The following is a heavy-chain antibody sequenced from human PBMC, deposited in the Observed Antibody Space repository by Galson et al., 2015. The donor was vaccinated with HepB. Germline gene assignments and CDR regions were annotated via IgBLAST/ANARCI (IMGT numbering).Heavy chain of an antibody. D-gene: IGHD6-13*01. J-gene: IGHJ6*02. CDR3: ARVFSAAAGRVKFFYYGMDV. V-gene: IGHV4-34*01. CDR2: INHSGNA. CDR1: GGSFSGYY. Sequence: ETLSLPCAVFGGSFSGYYWRWIRQSPGKGLEWLGEINHSGNANYNPSLKSRVNFSLDTSQTQFTLTLISVTAADTAVYYCARVFSAAAGRVKFFYYGMDVWGQGTAVTVSS.